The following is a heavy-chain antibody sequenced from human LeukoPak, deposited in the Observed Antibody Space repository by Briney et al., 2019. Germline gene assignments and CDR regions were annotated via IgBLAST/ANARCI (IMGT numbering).Heavy chain of an antibody. D-gene: IGHD6-19*01. CDR2: TRHDDSDK. CDR3: AKDMRSGWCNWFDP. J-gene: IGHJ5*02. CDR1: GFTFNDYG. Sequence: GGSLRLSCAASGFTFNDYGMHWVRQAPGKGLEWVAFTRHDDSDKQYGDSVKGRFTISRDNSRNTLYLQMNSLSPEDTAVYFCAKDMRSGWCNWFDPWGQGTLVTVSS. V-gene: IGHV3-30*02.